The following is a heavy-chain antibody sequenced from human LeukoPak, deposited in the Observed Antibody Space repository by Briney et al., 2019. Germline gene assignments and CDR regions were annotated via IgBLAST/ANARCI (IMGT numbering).Heavy chain of an antibody. CDR2: ISFSSSYI. CDR1: GFTFSSYS. J-gene: IGHJ4*02. V-gene: IGHV3-21*01. D-gene: IGHD4-23*01. Sequence: GGSLRLSCAASGFTFSSYSLNWVRQAPGKGLEWVSSISFSSSYIYYADSVKGRFTVSRDNAKNSLYLQMNSLRAEDTAVYYCARDFGDYYGGSFDYWGQGTLVTVSS. CDR3: ARDFGDYYGGSFDY.